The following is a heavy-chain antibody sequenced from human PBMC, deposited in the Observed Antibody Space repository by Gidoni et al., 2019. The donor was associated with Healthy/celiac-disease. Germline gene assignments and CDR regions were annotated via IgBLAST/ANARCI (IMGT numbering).Heavy chain of an antibody. J-gene: IGHJ1*01. V-gene: IGHV4-34*01. CDR2: INHSGST. CDR1: GGSFSGYY. D-gene: IGHD3-10*01. Sequence: QVQLQQWGAGLLKPSETLSLTCAVYGGSFSGYYWSWIRQPPGKGLEWIGEINHSGSTNYHPSLKSRVTISVDTSKNQFSLKLSSVTAADTAVYYCARPYYYGSGSKVQYFQHWGQGTLVTVSS. CDR3: ARPYYYGSGSKVQYFQH.